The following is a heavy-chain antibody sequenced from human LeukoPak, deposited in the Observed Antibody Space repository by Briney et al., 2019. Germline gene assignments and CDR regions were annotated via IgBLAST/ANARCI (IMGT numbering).Heavy chain of an antibody. CDR1: GFTFSSYA. D-gene: IGHD2-15*01. J-gene: IGHJ5*02. CDR3: AREKRDIVVVVAATGWFDP. V-gene: IGHV3-48*03. Sequence: TGGSLRLSCAASGFTFSSYAMNWVRQAPGKGLEWVSYISSSGSTIYYADSVKGRFTISRDNAKNSLYLQMNSLRAEDTAVYYCAREKRDIVVVVAATGWFDPWGQGTLVTVSS. CDR2: ISSSGSTI.